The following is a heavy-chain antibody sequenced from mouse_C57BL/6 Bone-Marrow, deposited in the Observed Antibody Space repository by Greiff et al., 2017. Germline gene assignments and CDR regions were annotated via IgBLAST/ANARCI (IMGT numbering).Heavy chain of an antibody. CDR3: ARLGERPYYFDY. CDR1: GYTFTSYW. D-gene: IGHD1-2*01. V-gene: IGHV1-69*01. Sequence: VQLQQPGAELVMPGASVKLSCKASGYTFTSYWMHWVKQRPGQGLEWMGEIDPSDSYTNYNQKFKGKSTLTVDKSSSTAYMQLSSLTSEDSAVYYCARLGERPYYFDYWGQGTTLTVSS. CDR2: IDPSDSYT. J-gene: IGHJ2*01.